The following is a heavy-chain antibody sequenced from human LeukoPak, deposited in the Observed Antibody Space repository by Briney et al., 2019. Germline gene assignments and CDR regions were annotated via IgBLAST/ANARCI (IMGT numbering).Heavy chain of an antibody. CDR3: ARAAANYYFYYMDV. CDR2: IYSGGST. V-gene: IGHV3-53*01. D-gene: IGHD6-25*01. CDR1: GFTVSSNY. J-gene: IGHJ6*03. Sequence: GGSLRLSCAASGFTVSSNYMSWVRQAPGKGLEWVSVIYSGGSTYYADSAKGRFTTSRDNSKNTLYLQMNSLRAEDTAVYYCARAAANYYFYYMDVWGKGTTVTVSS.